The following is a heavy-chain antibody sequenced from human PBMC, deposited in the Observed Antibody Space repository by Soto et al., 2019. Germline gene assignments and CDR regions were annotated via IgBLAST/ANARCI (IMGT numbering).Heavy chain of an antibody. CDR3: ATAAAGTYNFDY. V-gene: IGHV4-4*07. D-gene: IGHD6-13*01. CDR2: IYTSGST. J-gene: IGHJ4*02. Sequence: NPSETLSLTCTVSGGSISSYYWSWIRQPAGEGLEWIGRIYTSGSTNYNPSLKSRVTMSIDTSNNQLSLKLSSVTATDTAVYYCATAAAGTYNFDYWGQGTLVTVSS. CDR1: GGSISSYY.